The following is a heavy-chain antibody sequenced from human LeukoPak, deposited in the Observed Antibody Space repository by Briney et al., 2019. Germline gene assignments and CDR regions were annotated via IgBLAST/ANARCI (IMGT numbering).Heavy chain of an antibody. CDR2: INHSGST. J-gene: IGHJ3*02. Sequence: SETLSLTCAVYGGSFSGYYWSWIRQPPGKGLEWIGEINHSGSTNYNPSLKSRVTISVDTSKNQFSLKLSSVTAADTAVYYCARARRPRGNHAGAFDIWGQGTMVTVSS. D-gene: IGHD1-26*01. V-gene: IGHV4-34*01. CDR3: ARARRPRGNHAGAFDI. CDR1: GGSFSGYY.